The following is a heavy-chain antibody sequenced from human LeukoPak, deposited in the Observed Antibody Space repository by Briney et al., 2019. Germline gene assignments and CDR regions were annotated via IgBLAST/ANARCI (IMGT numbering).Heavy chain of an antibody. V-gene: IGHV3-48*04. CDR1: GFTFSSYG. CDR3: ARGGTPLILDY. CDR2: ISSSGSTI. Sequence: GGSLRLSCAASGFTFSSYGMHWVRQAPGKGLEWVSYISSSGSTIYYADSVKGRFTISRDNAKNSLYLQMNSLRAEDTAVYYCARGGTPLILDYWGQGTLVTVSS. J-gene: IGHJ4*02. D-gene: IGHD1-26*01.